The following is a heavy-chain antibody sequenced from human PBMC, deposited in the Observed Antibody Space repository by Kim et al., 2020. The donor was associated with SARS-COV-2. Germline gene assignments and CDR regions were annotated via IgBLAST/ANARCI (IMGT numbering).Heavy chain of an antibody. Sequence: SVKVSCKASGGTFSSYAISWVRQAPGQGLEWMGGIIPIFGTANYAQKFQGRVTITADESTSTAYMELSSLRSEDTAVYYCARDGHSSGYYLHFDYWGQGTLVTVSS. CDR3: ARDGHSSGYYLHFDY. V-gene: IGHV1-69*13. CDR2: IIPIFGTA. J-gene: IGHJ4*02. D-gene: IGHD3-22*01. CDR1: GGTFSSYA.